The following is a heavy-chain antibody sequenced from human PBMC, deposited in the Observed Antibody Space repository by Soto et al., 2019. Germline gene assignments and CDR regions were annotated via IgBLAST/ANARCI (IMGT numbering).Heavy chain of an antibody. CDR2: IAVGSGHT. CDR1: GFTFTSSA. D-gene: IGHD6-13*01. CDR3: AADAAAWQQLVPSDF. V-gene: IGHV1-58*01. J-gene: IGHJ4*02. Sequence: SVKVSCKASGFTFTSSAVQWVRQARGQRLEWMGWIAVGSGHTNYAQKFQGRVTITRDMSTTTVDLELSSLRSEDTAVYYCAADAAAWQQLVPSDFWGQGTLVTVSS.